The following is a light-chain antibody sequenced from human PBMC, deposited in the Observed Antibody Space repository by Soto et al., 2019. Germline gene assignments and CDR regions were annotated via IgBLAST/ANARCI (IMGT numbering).Light chain of an antibody. CDR2: EVA. Sequence: QSALTQPASVSGSPGQSITISCTGTNSDIGFYNYVSWYQQHPGEAPKLIIYEVAKRPSGVSSRFSGSKSGNTASLTISGLQAEDEADYHCSSYTSSSTVVFGGGTKVTVL. CDR3: SSYTSSSTVV. V-gene: IGLV2-14*01. CDR1: NSDIGFYNY. J-gene: IGLJ2*01.